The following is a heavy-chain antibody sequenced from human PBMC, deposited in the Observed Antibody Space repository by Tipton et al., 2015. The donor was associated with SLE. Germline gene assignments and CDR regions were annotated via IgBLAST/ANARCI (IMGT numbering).Heavy chain of an antibody. CDR3: ARHRFPWVWSL. CDR1: GGSISSYY. CDR2: IYTSGST. D-gene: IGHD3-10*01. Sequence: TLSLTCTVSGGSISSYYWSWIRQPPGKGLEWIGYIYTSGSTNYNPSLKSRVTISVDTSKNQFSLKLSSVTAAATAVYYCARHRFPWVWSLWGQGTLVTVSS. J-gene: IGHJ4*02. V-gene: IGHV4-4*09.